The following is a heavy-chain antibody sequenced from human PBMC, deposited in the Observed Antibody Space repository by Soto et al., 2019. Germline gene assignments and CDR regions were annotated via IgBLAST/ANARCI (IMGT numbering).Heavy chain of an antibody. J-gene: IGHJ4*02. Sequence: GGSLRLSCAASGFTFSSYSMSWVRQAPGEGLEWVSSITSTTSYIHYGDSVKGRFAIFRDNAKNSLYLQMNSLRAEDTAVYFCVRDTNYYGSGSGADYWGQGTLVTVSS. V-gene: IGHV3-21*01. D-gene: IGHD3-10*01. CDR3: VRDTNYYGSGSGADY. CDR1: GFTFSSYS. CDR2: ITSTTSYI.